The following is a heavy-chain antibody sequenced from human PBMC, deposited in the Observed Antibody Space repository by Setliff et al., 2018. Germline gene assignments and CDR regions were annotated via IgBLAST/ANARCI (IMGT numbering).Heavy chain of an antibody. V-gene: IGHV3-7*03. Sequence: GESLRLSCAASGFIFSSYWMNWVRQAPGKGLEWVATINQDGSGKYYVDSVKGRFTISRDNAKNSLYLQMNSPRAEDTAAYYCATYKRSSSFEYWGQGSLVTVSS. CDR1: GFIFSSYW. CDR3: ATYKRSSSFEY. D-gene: IGHD6-6*01. J-gene: IGHJ4*02. CDR2: INQDGSGK.